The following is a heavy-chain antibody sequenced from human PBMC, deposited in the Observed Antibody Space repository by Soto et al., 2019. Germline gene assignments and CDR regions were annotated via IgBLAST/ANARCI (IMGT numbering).Heavy chain of an antibody. CDR2: ISSSSSYI. Sequence: EVQLVESGGGLVKPGGSLRLSCAASGFTFSSYSMNWVRQAPWKGLEWVSSISSSSSYIYYADSVKGRFTISRDNAKNSLYLQMNSLRAEDTAVYYCARSVAVAGTDFDYWGQGTLVTVSS. J-gene: IGHJ4*02. CDR3: ARSVAVAGTDFDY. V-gene: IGHV3-21*01. CDR1: GFTFSSYS. D-gene: IGHD6-19*01.